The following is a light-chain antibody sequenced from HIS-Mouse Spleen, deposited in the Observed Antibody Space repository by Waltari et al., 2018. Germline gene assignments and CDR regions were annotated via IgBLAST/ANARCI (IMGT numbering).Light chain of an antibody. CDR2: DDS. CDR3: QVWDSSSDHYV. CDR1: NSGSKS. Sequence: SYVLTQPPSVSVAPGQTARITWGGNNSGSKSVNWYQQKRVQALVLVVYDDSDRPSGIPDGYSGSNTGNTATLTIRRVEAGDEADYYCQVWDSSSDHYVFGTGTKVTVL. J-gene: IGLJ1*01. V-gene: IGLV3-21*02.